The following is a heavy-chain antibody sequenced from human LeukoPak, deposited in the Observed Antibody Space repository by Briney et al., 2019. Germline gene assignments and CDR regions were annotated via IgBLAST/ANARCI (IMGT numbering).Heavy chain of an antibody. CDR2: INNDGGTT. V-gene: IGHV3-74*01. J-gene: IGHJ4*02. CDR3: AIGGTYGSGS. Sequence: PGGSLRLSCAASGFTFARTWMHWVRQAPGKGLEWVSLINNDGGTTNYADSVKGRFTISRDNAKNTVYLQMNSLRAEDAAVYYCAIGGTYGSGSWGQGTLVTVSS. D-gene: IGHD3-10*01. CDR1: GFTFARTW.